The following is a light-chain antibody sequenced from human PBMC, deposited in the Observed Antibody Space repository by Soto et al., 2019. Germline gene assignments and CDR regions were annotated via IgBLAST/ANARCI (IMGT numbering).Light chain of an antibody. CDR3: QQSYSTPIS. Sequence: DIRMTQSPSSLSASVGDTVTITCRASQSISSHLDWYQQKPGKAPSLLMYTASNLQSGVPSRFSGSGSGTDFTLTISSLQPEDFAIYYCQQSYSTPISFGQGTRLEIK. J-gene: IGKJ5*01. CDR1: QSISSH. V-gene: IGKV1-39*01. CDR2: TAS.